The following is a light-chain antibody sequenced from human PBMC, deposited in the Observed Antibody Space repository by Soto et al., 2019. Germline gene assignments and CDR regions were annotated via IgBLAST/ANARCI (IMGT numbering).Light chain of an antibody. J-gene: IGKJ1*01. CDR2: DAS. CDR1: QSISSW. CDR3: QLHNSYSSWT. V-gene: IGKV1-5*01. Sequence: DLQMTQSPSTLPASVGDRVTITCRASQSISSWLAWYQQKPGKAPKLLIYDASSLESGVPSRFSGSGSGTEFTLTLSSLQPDDFATYYCQLHNSYSSWTFGQGTKVVIK.